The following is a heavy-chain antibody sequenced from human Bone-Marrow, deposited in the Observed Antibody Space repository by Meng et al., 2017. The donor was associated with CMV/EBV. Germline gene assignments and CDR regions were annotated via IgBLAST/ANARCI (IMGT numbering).Heavy chain of an antibody. CDR1: GGSFSGYY. Sequence: SETLSLTCAVYGGSFSGYYWSWIRQPPGKGLEWIGEINHSGNTNYKASLKSRVTMSLDTSKNHFSLKLHSVTAADRSVYYCARDTPGIAAAGDGDWGQGTLVTGSS. D-gene: IGHD6-13*01. J-gene: IGHJ4*02. CDR3: ARDTPGIAAAGDGD. V-gene: IGHV4-34*01. CDR2: INHSGNT.